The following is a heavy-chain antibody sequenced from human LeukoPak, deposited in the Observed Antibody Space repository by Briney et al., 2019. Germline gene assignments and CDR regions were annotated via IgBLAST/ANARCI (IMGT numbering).Heavy chain of an antibody. J-gene: IGHJ3*02. CDR2: ISSSGSTI. D-gene: IGHD2-2*01. CDR1: GFTFSDYY. Sequence: GGSLRLSCAASGFTFSDYYMSWIRQAPGKGLEWVSYISSSGSTIYYADSVKGRFTISRDNAKNSLYLQMNSLRAEDTAVYYCAREYCSSTSCYRDAFDIWGQGTMVTVSS. V-gene: IGHV3-11*04. CDR3: AREYCSSTSCYRDAFDI.